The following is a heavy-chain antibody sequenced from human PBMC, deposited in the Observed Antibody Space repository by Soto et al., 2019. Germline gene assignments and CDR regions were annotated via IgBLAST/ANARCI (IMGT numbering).Heavy chain of an antibody. D-gene: IGHD3-10*01. V-gene: IGHV1-58*01. CDR1: GFTFTSSA. J-gene: IGHJ6*02. CDR2: IVVGSGNT. Sequence: SVKVSCKASGFTFTSSAVQWVRQARGQRLEWIGWIVVGSGNTNYAQKFQERVTITRDMSTSTAYMELSSLRSEDTAVYYCAADTYHYYGSGSYHPIYYHYYGMDVWGQGTTVTVSS. CDR3: AADTYHYYGSGSYHPIYYHYYGMDV.